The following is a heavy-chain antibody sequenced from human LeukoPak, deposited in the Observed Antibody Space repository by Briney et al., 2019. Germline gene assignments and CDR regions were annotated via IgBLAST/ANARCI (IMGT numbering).Heavy chain of an antibody. Sequence: GGSLTLSRAVSGLTFSTFGMHWVRQAPGGGLEWVAFIRFDGSNRYYAECLKGRFTISRDNSKNTLYLQMNSLRAEDTAIYFCAKGGYYFDYWGQGALVIVSS. CDR1: GLTFSTFG. CDR2: IRFDGSNR. J-gene: IGHJ4*02. V-gene: IGHV3-30*02. CDR3: AKGGYYFDY.